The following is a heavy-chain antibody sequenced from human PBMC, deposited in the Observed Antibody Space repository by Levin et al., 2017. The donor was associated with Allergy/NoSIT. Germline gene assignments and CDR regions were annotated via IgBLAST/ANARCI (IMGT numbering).Heavy chain of an antibody. D-gene: IGHD5-24*01. Sequence: GESLKISCAASDFTFGRYAVHWVRQAPGKGLEWMASISFDATNEYYADSVKGRFTISRDNSKNTVYVQLNSLRPEDTAVYYCSRASGGNYSPLDYWGLGTLVTVSS. CDR3: SRASGGNYSPLDY. V-gene: IGHV3-30-3*01. CDR1: DFTFGRYA. J-gene: IGHJ4*02. CDR2: ISFDATNE.